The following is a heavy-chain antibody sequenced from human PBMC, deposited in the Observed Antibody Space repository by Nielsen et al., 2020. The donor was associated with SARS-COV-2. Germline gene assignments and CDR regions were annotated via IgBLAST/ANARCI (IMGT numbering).Heavy chain of an antibody. CDR3: ARLLRPGYFDL. Sequence: GESLKISCKGSGYGFNNYWLGWVRQMPGKGLEWLGIIYPGKSETRYSSSFEGQVIFPVDKSINTAFMQWVSLEASDTAIYYCARLLRPGYFDLWGRGTLVIVSS. CDR1: GYGFNNYW. V-gene: IGHV5-51*01. CDR2: IYPGKSET. J-gene: IGHJ2*01.